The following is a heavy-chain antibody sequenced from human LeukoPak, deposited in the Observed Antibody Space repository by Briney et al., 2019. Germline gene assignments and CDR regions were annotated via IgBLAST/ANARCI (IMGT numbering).Heavy chain of an antibody. D-gene: IGHD6-13*01. V-gene: IGHV4-4*02. Sequence: SETLSLTCAVSGGSISSSNWWSWVRQPPGKGLEWIGEIYHSGSTNYNPSLKSRVTISVDKSKNQFSLKLSSVTAADTAVYYCARDRDIAAAGTGYWGQGTLVTVSS. CDR1: GGSISSSNW. J-gene: IGHJ4*02. CDR2: IYHSGST. CDR3: ARDRDIAAAGTGY.